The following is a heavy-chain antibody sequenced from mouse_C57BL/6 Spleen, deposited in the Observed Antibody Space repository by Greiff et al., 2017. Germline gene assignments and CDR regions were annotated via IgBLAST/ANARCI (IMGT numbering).Heavy chain of an antibody. CDR2: IDPETGGT. CDR3: TTYYSNGYYFDY. CDR1: GYTFTDYE. D-gene: IGHD2-5*01. V-gene: IGHV1-15*01. J-gene: IGHJ2*01. Sequence: VQLQQSGAELVRPGASVTLSCKASGYTFTDYEMHWVKQTPVHGLEWIGAIDPETGGTAYNQKFKGKAILTADKSSSTAYMELRSLTSEDSAVYYCTTYYSNGYYFDYWGQGTTLTVSS.